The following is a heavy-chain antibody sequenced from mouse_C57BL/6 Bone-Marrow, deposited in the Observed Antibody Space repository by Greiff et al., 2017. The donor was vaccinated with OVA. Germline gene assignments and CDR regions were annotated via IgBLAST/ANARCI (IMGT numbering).Heavy chain of an antibody. D-gene: IGHD1-1*01. CDR1: GYTFTSYG. Sequence: VQLQESGAELARPGASVKLSCKASGYTFTSYGISWVKQRTGQGLEWIGEIYPRSGNTYYNEKFKGKATLTADKSSSTAYMELRSLTSEDSAVYFCAREGYGSSPFDVWGTGTTVTVSS. J-gene: IGHJ1*03. CDR2: IYPRSGNT. V-gene: IGHV1-81*01. CDR3: AREGYGSSPFDV.